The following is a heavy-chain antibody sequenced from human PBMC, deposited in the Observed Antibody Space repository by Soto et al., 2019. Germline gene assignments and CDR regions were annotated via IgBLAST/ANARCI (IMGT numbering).Heavy chain of an antibody. CDR3: ARDSSPVRGDWPHFDY. Sequence: EVQLVESGGGLIQPGGSLRLSCEASGFSFSDYNMNWVRQAPGKGLEWVAVIYSAGNSYYTDSVRGRFTISRDNSKNTLNLQMNSLRAGDTAMYYCARDSSPVRGDWPHFDYWGQGTLVTVSS. CDR1: GFSFSDYN. J-gene: IGHJ4*02. CDR2: IYSAGNS. V-gene: IGHV3-53*02. D-gene: IGHD2-21*02.